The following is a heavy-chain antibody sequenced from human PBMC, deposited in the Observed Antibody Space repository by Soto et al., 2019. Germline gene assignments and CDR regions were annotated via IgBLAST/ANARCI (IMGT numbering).Heavy chain of an antibody. CDR3: ARSIAGADPTSYYYGMDV. V-gene: IGHV3-30-3*01. J-gene: IGHJ6*02. CDR2: ISYDGSFK. CDR1: AFTFSRYA. Sequence: QVQLVESGGGVVQPGRSLRLSCAASAFTFSRYAMHWVRQAPGEGLGWVAVISYDGSFKYYADSVKGRVTISRDNSENTLYLQMNSLRAEDTAVYYCARSIAGADPTSYYYGMDVWCQGTTVTVSS. D-gene: IGHD6-13*01.